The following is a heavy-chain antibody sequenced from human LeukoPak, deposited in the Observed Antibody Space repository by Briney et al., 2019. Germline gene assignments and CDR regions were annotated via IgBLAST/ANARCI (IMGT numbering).Heavy chain of an antibody. D-gene: IGHD3-22*01. CDR1: GGSFSGYY. CDR3: ARMVPYDSSGYYLDGFDY. J-gene: IGHJ4*02. Sequence: SETLSLTCAVYGGSFSGYYRSWIRQPPGKGLEWIGEINHSGSTNYNPSLKSRVTISVDTSKNQFSLKLSSVTAADTAVYYCARMVPYDSSGYYLDGFDYWGQGTLVTVSS. CDR2: INHSGST. V-gene: IGHV4-34*01.